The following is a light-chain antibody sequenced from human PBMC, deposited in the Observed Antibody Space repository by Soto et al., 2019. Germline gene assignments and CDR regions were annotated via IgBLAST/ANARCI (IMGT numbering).Light chain of an antibody. V-gene: IGKV3-20*01. CDR3: QQYGSSPLT. CDR1: QSVSSSY. CDR2: GAS. J-gene: IGKJ4*01. Sequence: ESVLTQSPGTLSLSPGERATLSCRASQSVSSSYLAWYQQKPGQAPRLLIYGASSRATGIPDRFSGSGSGTYFTLTISRLETEDFAVYYCQQYGSSPLTFGGGTKVDIK.